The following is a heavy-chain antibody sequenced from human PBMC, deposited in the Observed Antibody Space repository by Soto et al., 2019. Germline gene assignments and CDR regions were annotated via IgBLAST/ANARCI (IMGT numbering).Heavy chain of an antibody. V-gene: IGHV4-61*01. D-gene: IGHD3-22*01. CDR3: ARDLGYYDSSGAWENAFDI. CDR1: GGSVSSGSYY. J-gene: IGHJ3*02. CDR2: IYYSVST. Sequence: PSEALSITCAVSGGSVSSGSYYWSWIRQPPGKGLEWIGYIYYSVSTNYNPSLKSRVTISVDTSKNQFSLKLSSVTAADTAVYYCARDLGYYDSSGAWENAFDIWGQGTMVTVSS.